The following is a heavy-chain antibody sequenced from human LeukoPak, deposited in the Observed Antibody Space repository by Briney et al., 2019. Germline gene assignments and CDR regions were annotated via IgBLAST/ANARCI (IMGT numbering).Heavy chain of an antibody. CDR2: ISGSGGST. J-gene: IGHJ4*02. Sequence: GGSLRLSCAASGFTFSSYAMSWVRQAPGKGLEWVSAISGSGGSTYYADSVKGRFTISRDNSKNTLYLQMNSLRAEDTAVYYCAKTPRGDGQAAYYFDYWGQGTLVTVSS. V-gene: IGHV3-23*01. D-gene: IGHD2-8*01. CDR3: AKTPRGDGQAAYYFDY. CDR1: GFTFSSYA.